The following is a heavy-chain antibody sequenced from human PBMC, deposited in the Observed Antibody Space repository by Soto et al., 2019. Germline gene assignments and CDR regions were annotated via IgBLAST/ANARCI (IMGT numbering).Heavy chain of an antibody. CDR2: ISYDGSNK. J-gene: IGHJ6*02. D-gene: IGHD2-15*01. Sequence: GGSLRLSCAASGFTFSSYAMHWVRQAPGKGLEWVAVISYDGSNKYYAESVKGRITISRDNSKNTLYLQMNSLRAEDTAVYYCARAGCDGGSCYTLVGLRYGMDVWGQGTTVTVSS. V-gene: IGHV3-30-3*01. CDR3: ARAGCDGGSCYTLVGLRYGMDV. CDR1: GFTFSSYA.